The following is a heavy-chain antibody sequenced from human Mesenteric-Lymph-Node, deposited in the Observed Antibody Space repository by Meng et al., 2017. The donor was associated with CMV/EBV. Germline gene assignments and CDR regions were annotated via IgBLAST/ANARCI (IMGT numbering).Heavy chain of an antibody. J-gene: IGHJ3*02. CDR2: IIPILGIA. V-gene: IGHV1-69*10. D-gene: IGHD3-10*01. CDR3: ARASGDRSAFDI. CDR1: GGTFSSYA. Sequence: SVKVSCKASGGTFSSYAISWVRQAPGQGLEWMGGIIPILGIANYAQKFQGRVTITADKSTSPAYMELSSLRSEDTAVYYCARASGDRSAFDIWGQGTMVTVSS.